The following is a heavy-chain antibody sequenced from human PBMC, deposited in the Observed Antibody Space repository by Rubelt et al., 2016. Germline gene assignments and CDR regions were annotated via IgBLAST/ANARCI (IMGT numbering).Heavy chain of an antibody. Sequence: ISSSSSYIYYADSVKGRFTISRDNAKNSLYLQMNSLRAEDTAVYYCAGIASPWRIDYWGQGTLVTVSS. CDR2: ISSSSSYI. D-gene: IGHD2-21*01. V-gene: IGHV3-21*01. CDR3: AGIASPWRIDY. J-gene: IGHJ4*02.